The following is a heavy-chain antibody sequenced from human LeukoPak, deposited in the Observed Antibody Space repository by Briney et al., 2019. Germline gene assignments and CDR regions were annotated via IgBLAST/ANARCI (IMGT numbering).Heavy chain of an antibody. V-gene: IGHV3-74*01. D-gene: IGHD6-19*01. Sequence: GGSLRLSCAASGFTFSGYWMHWVRQAPGKGLVWVSRINSDGSSTSYADSVKGRFTISRDNAKNTLYLQMNSLRAEDTAVYYCARAGIAVAVDYWGQGTLVTVSS. CDR2: INSDGSST. CDR3: ARAGIAVAVDY. CDR1: GFTFSGYW. J-gene: IGHJ4*02.